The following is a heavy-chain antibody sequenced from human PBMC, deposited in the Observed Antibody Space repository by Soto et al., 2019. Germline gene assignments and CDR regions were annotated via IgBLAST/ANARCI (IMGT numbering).Heavy chain of an antibody. V-gene: IGHV4-59*08. CDR1: GGSISSYY. Sequence: SETLSLTCTVSGGSISSYYWSWIRQPPGKGLEWIGYIYYSGSTNYNPSLKSRVTISVDTSKNQFSLKLSSVTAADTAVYYCARTTIVVVVAATHVWFDPWGQGTLVTVSS. J-gene: IGHJ5*02. D-gene: IGHD2-15*01. CDR2: IYYSGST. CDR3: ARTTIVVVVAATHVWFDP.